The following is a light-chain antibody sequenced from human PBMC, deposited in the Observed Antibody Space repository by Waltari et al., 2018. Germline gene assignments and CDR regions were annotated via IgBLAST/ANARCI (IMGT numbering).Light chain of an antibody. Sequence: QPVLTQPPSASAAPGQRVTTHRSGCRSNNGHNYVSWYRQFPGTAPKLLIYEDSERPSGIPGRFAGSKSGTSATLDITGLQAGDEADYYCGTWDSSLSGAVFGGGTHLTVL. CDR2: EDS. J-gene: IGLJ7*01. V-gene: IGLV1-51*02. CDR1: RSNNGHNY. CDR3: GTWDSSLSGAV.